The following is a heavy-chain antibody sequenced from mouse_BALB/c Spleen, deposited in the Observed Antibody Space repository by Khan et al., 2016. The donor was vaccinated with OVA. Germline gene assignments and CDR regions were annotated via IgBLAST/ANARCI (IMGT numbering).Heavy chain of an antibody. CDR1: GYTFTTYW. J-gene: IGHJ2*01. V-gene: IGHV1-7*01. Sequence: QVQLQQSGAELAKPGASVKMSCKASGYTFTTYWMHWVKQRPGQGLEWIGYINPTSGYTDYNENFKDRATLSADKSSSTAYMQLSSLTSEDSAVYCCTRDSIDYWGQGTTLTVSS. CDR2: INPTSGYT. CDR3: TRDSIDY.